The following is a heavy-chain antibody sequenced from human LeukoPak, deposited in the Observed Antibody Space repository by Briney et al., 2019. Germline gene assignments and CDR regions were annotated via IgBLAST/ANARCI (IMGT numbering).Heavy chain of an antibody. J-gene: IGHJ4*02. CDR2: IYSGGST. Sequence: GGSLRLSCAVSGFTVSNNYISWVRQAPGKGLEWVSVIYSGGSTKYADSVKARFTISRDNSKNTVYLQMNSLRADDTAVYYCARATLDNWGQGTLVTVPS. CDR3: ARATLDN. V-gene: IGHV3-53*01. CDR1: GFTVSNNY.